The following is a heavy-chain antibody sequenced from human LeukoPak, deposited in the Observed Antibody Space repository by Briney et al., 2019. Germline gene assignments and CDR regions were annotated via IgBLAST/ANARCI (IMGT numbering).Heavy chain of an antibody. Sequence: GGSLRLSCAASGFTFSSYAMHWVRQAPGKGLEWVAVISYDGSNKYYADSVKGRFTISRDNSKNTLYLQMNSLRAEDTAVYYCAKARGYSYGWYFDYWGQGTLVTVSS. V-gene: IGHV3-30-3*01. D-gene: IGHD5-18*01. CDR2: ISYDGSNK. CDR3: AKARGYSYGWYFDY. CDR1: GFTFSSYA. J-gene: IGHJ4*02.